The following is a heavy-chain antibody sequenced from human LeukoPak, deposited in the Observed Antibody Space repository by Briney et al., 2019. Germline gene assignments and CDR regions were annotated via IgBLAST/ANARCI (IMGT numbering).Heavy chain of an antibody. CDR2: ISGSGGST. V-gene: IGHV3-23*01. CDR3: AKDSRYDTMIVVVISFDY. D-gene: IGHD3-22*01. Sequence: PGGSLRLSCAASGFTFSSYAMSWVRQAPGKGLEWVSAISGSGGSTYYADSVKGRFTISRDNSKSTLYLQMNSLRAEDTAVYYCAKDSRYDTMIVVVISFDYWGQGTLVTVSS. J-gene: IGHJ4*02. CDR1: GFTFSSYA.